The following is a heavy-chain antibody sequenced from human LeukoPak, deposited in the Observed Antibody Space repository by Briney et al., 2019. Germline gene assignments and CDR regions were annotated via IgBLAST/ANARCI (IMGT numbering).Heavy chain of an antibody. D-gene: IGHD6-19*01. Sequence: SETLSLTCTVSGGSISSYYWSWIRQPPGKGLEWIGYIYYSGSTNYNPSLKSRVTISVDTSKNQFSLKLSSVTAADTAVYYCARERLSSGWYSNWFDPWGQGTLVIVSS. CDR2: IYYSGST. CDR1: GGSISSYY. J-gene: IGHJ5*02. V-gene: IGHV4-59*01. CDR3: ARERLSSGWYSNWFDP.